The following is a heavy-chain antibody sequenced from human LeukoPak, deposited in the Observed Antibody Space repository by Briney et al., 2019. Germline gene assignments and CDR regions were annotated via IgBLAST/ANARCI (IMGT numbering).Heavy chain of an antibody. CDR2: INSDGSST. CDR3: ARWADYGGNSGYDY. D-gene: IGHD4-23*01. CDR1: GFTFSSYW. V-gene: IGHV3-74*01. Sequence: GGSLRISCAASGFTFSSYWMHWVRQAPGKGLVWVSRINSDGSSTSYADSVKGRFTISRDNAKNTLYLQMNSLRAEDTAVYYCARWADYGGNSGYDYWGQGTLVTVSS. J-gene: IGHJ4*02.